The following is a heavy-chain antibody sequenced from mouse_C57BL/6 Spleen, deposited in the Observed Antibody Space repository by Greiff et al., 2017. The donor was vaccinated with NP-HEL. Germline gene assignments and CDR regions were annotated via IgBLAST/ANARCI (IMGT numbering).Heavy chain of an antibody. Sequence: QVQLQQSGAELVKPGASVKISCKASGYAFSSYWMNWVKQRPGKGLEWIGQIYPGDGDTNYNGKFKGKATLTADKSSSTAYMQLSSLTSEDSAVYFCARSRNYGSSDYWGQGTTLTVSS. CDR2: IYPGDGDT. CDR3: ARSRNYGSSDY. D-gene: IGHD1-1*01. CDR1: GYAFSSYW. J-gene: IGHJ2*01. V-gene: IGHV1-80*01.